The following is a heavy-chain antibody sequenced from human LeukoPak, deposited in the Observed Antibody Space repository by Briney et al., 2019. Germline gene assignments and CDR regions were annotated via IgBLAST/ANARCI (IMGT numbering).Heavy chain of an antibody. J-gene: IGHJ3*02. CDR3: AKIGWVRGEGAFDI. D-gene: IGHD3-10*01. Sequence: GGSLRLSCAASGFTFDDYAMHWVRQAPGKGLEWVSGISWNSGSIGYADSVKGRFTISRDNSKNTLYLQMNSLRAEDTAVYYCAKIGWVRGEGAFDIWGQGTMVTVSS. CDR1: GFTFDDYA. V-gene: IGHV3-9*01. CDR2: ISWNSGSI.